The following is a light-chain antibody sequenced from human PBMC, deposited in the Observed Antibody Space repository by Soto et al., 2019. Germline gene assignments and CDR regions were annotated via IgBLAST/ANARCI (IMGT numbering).Light chain of an antibody. CDR1: QNINNW. V-gene: IGKV1-5*01. CDR3: QHMRP. CDR2: DAS. J-gene: IGKJ1*01. Sequence: DIQMTQSPSTLSASIGDRVTITCRASQNINNWIAWYQQKPGKAPKFLIYDASTLESGVPSRFSGSGCGTEFSLTISSLQPDDFGSYYCQHMRPFGQGTKVDIK.